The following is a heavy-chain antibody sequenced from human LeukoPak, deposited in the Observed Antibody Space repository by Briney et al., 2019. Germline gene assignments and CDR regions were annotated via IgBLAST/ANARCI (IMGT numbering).Heavy chain of an antibody. V-gene: IGHV3-74*01. D-gene: IGHD3-22*01. CDR1: GFTINNYW. J-gene: IGHJ5*02. Sequence: PGGSLRLSCAASGFTINNYWMHWVRQAPGKGLVWVSYISSDGSITSYADSVKGRFTISRDNAKNTLYLQMNSLRAEDTALYYCARDYYDRSGYRNWFDPWGHGTLVTVSS. CDR2: ISSDGSIT. CDR3: ARDYYDRSGYRNWFDP.